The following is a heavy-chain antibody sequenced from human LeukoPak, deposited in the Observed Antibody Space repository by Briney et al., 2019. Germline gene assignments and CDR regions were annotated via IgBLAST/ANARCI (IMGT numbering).Heavy chain of an antibody. CDR3: ARWNFDIWTGHRYFDY. J-gene: IGHJ4*02. D-gene: IGHD3/OR15-3a*01. V-gene: IGHV4-59*01. CDR2: FDNSGGS. CDR1: GDSIRGFY. Sequence: SETLSLTCNVSGDSIRGFYWAWIRQPPGKGLEWIGYFDNSGGSNYNPALESRVIISVDTSKYQFSLKLRSLTAADTAVYYCARWNFDIWTGHRYFDYWGQGTLVIVSS.